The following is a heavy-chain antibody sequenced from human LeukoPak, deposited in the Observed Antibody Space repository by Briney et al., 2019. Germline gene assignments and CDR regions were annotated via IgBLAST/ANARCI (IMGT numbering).Heavy chain of an antibody. Sequence: PSETLSLTCTVSGGTISSYYWSWIREPPGKGLEWIGYIYYSGSTNYNPSLKSRVTISVDTSKNQFSLKLSSVSAADTAVYYCARVGSFEARFDPWGQGTLVTVYS. CDR2: IYYSGST. V-gene: IGHV4-59*01. CDR1: GGTISSYY. D-gene: IGHD3-9*01. CDR3: ARVGSFEARFDP. J-gene: IGHJ5*02.